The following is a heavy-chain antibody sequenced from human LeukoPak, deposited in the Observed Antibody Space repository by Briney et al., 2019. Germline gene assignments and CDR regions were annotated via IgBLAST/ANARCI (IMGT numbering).Heavy chain of an antibody. CDR3: ARRHFGSALRDY. Sequence: SETLSLTCTVSGGSISSGSYYWGWIRQPPGRGLEWIGNIYYSGSTSYNPSLKSRVTISVDTSKNQFSLKLSSVTAADTAVYYCARRHFGSALRDYWGQGTLVTVSS. V-gene: IGHV4-39*01. D-gene: IGHD3-10*01. CDR2: IYYSGST. CDR1: GGSISSGSYY. J-gene: IGHJ4*02.